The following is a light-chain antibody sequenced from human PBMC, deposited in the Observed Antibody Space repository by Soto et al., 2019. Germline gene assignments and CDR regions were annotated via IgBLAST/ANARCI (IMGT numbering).Light chain of an antibody. CDR1: QSVSTK. CDR2: GAS. Sequence: ETVMTQSPATLSVSPGERATLSCRASQSVSTKLAWYQQKPGQAPRLLIYGASTRAPGIPARFSGSGSGTEFTLTVSSLQSEDFAVYYCQQYDDWPQITVGQGTRLEIK. CDR3: QQYDDWPQIT. V-gene: IGKV3D-15*01. J-gene: IGKJ5*01.